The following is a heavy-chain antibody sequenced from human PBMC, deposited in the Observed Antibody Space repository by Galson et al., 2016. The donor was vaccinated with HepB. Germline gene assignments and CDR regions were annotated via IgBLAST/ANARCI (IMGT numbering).Heavy chain of an antibody. V-gene: IGHV3-48*02. CDR3: ARGNYETS. D-gene: IGHD3-22*01. Sequence: SLRLSCAASGFTFSIYGMNWVRQAPGKGPEWGSYIDAGATAVRYADSVKGRFTIPRDNARNLVFLQMNSLRNEDTAVYYCARGNYETSWGQGTLVAVSS. CDR2: IDAGATAV. CDR1: GFTFSIYG. J-gene: IGHJ5*02.